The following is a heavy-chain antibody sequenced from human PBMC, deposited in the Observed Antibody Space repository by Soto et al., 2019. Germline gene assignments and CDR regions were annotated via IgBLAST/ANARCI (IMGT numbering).Heavy chain of an antibody. J-gene: IGHJ6*02. D-gene: IGHD3-9*01. Sequence: GESLTLSCKGSGYSFTSYWIGWVRQMPGKGLEWMGIIYPGDSATRNSPSFQGQITISADTSINTAYLQWSIPNASDTAMYYCARGDYDILTGSYKSYYGMDVWGQGTMVTVSS. CDR1: GYSFTSYW. V-gene: IGHV5-51*01. CDR3: ARGDYDILTGSYKSYYGMDV. CDR2: IYPGDSAT.